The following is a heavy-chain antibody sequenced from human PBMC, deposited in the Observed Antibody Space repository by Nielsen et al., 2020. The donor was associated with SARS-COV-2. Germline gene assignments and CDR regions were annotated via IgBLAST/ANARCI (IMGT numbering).Heavy chain of an antibody. CDR3: ARPSYYYDSSGYSLGAAFDI. V-gene: IGHV4-59*08. CDR2: IYYSGST. CDR1: GGSISSYY. J-gene: IGHJ3*02. D-gene: IGHD3-22*01. Sequence: SETLSLTCTVSGGSISSYYWSWIRQPPGKGLEWIGYIYYSGSTNYNPSLKSRVTISVDTSKNQFSLKLSSVTAADTAVYYCARPSYYYDSSGYSLGAAFDIWGQGTMVTVSS.